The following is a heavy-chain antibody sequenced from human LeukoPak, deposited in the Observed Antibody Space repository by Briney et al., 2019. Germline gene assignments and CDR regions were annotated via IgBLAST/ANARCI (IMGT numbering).Heavy chain of an antibody. CDR1: GYPFTTYG. D-gene: IGHD3-9*01. Sequence: GASVKVSCKASGYPFTTYGITWVRQAPGQGLEWMGWTSTYNGDTNYAQKFQGRVTMTTDTSTSTAYIELRSLTSDDTAAYYCARDWWGYDVLTGDNWFDPWGQGTLVTVSS. CDR3: ARDWWGYDVLTGDNWFDP. J-gene: IGHJ5*02. CDR2: TSTYNGDT. V-gene: IGHV1-18*01.